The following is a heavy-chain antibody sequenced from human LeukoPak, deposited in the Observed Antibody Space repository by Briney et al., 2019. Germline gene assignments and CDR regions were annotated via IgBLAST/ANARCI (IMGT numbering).Heavy chain of an antibody. CDR2: ISYDGSNK. D-gene: IGHD1-26*01. CDR1: GFTFSSYA. CDR3: ARVDQWELLPNFDY. J-gene: IGHJ4*02. Sequence: PGRSLRLSCAASGFTFSSYAMHWVRQAPGEGLEWVAVISYDGSNKYYADSVKGRFTISRDNSKNTLYLQMNSLRAEDTAVYYCARVDQWELLPNFDYWGQGTLVTVSS. V-gene: IGHV3-30*04.